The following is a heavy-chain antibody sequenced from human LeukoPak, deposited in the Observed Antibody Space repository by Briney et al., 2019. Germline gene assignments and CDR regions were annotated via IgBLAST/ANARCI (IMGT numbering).Heavy chain of an antibody. CDR1: GFTFSSYW. D-gene: IGHD2-2*01. V-gene: IGHV3-7*01. CDR2: IKQEGSEK. Sequence: GGSLRLSCAASGFTFSSYWMSGVRPAPGKGLEWVANIKQEGSEKYYVDSVKGRFTISRDNARNSLYLQMNSLRAEDTAVYYCARARYCSSTSCYLDYWGQGTLVTVSS. J-gene: IGHJ4*02. CDR3: ARARYCSSTSCYLDY.